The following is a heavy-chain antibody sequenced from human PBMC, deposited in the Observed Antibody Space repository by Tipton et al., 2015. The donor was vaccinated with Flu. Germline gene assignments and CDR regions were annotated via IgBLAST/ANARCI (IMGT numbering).Heavy chain of an antibody. Sequence: TLSLTCVVSGGSISSSNWWSWVRQPPGKGLEWIGEIYHSGSTNYNPSLKSRVTISVDKSKNQFSLKLSSVTAADTAVYYCARAKSPGYYYDSSEGAYFDYWGQGTLVTVSS. CDR2: IYHSGST. CDR1: GGSISSSNW. D-gene: IGHD3-22*01. CDR3: ARAKSPGYYYDSSEGAYFDY. J-gene: IGHJ4*02. V-gene: IGHV4-4*02.